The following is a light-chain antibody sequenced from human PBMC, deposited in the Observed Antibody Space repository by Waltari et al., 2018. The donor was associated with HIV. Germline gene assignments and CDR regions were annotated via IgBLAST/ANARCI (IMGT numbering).Light chain of an antibody. Sequence: QTVVTQEPSLTVSPGGTVPLTCASSTGAVTSGYYPNWFQQKPGQAPRALIYSTINKQSGPPARFSGSLLGGKAALTLSGVQPEDEAEYYCLLYYGGAQLWVFGGGTKLTVL. CDR1: TGAVTSGYY. J-gene: IGLJ3*02. CDR3: LLYYGGAQLWV. V-gene: IGLV7-43*01. CDR2: STI.